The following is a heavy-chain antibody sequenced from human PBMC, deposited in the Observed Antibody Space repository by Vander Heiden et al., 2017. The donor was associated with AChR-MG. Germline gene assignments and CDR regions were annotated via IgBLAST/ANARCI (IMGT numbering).Heavy chain of an antibody. J-gene: IGHJ4*02. CDR1: GFTFSSYS. D-gene: IGHD6-25*01. V-gene: IGHV3-48*02. CDR2: ISSSSSTI. Sequence: EVQLVESGGGLVQPGGSLRLPCAASGFTFSSYSMNWVRQAPGKGLEWVSYISSSSSTIYYADSVKGRFTISRDNAKNSLYLQMNSLRDEDTAVYYCARGTALESPDENDYWGQGTLVTVSS. CDR3: ARGTALESPDENDY.